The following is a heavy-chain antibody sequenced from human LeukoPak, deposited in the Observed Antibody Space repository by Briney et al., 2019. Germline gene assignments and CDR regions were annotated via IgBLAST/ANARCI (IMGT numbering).Heavy chain of an antibody. D-gene: IGHD3-3*01. CDR3: ARGRYDFWSGYYRKRDWFDP. CDR2: INHSGST. J-gene: IGHJ5*02. CDR1: GGSFSGYY. V-gene: IGHV4-34*01. Sequence: SETLSLTCAVYGGSFSGYYWSWIRQPPGKGLEWVGEINHSGSTNYNPSLKSRVTISVDTSKNQFSLKLSSVTAADTAVYYCARGRYDFWSGYYRKRDWFDPWGQGTLVTVSS.